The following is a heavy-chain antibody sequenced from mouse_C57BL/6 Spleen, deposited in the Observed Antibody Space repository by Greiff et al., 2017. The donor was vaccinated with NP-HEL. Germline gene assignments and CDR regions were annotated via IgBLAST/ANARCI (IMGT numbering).Heavy chain of an antibody. J-gene: IGHJ4*01. CDR2: IDPSDSYT. D-gene: IGHD2-3*01. V-gene: IGHV1-59*01. Sequence: QVQLQQPGAELVRPGTSVKLSCKASGYTFTSYWMHWVKQRPGQGLEWIGVIDPSDSYTNYNQKFKGKATLTVDTSSSTAYMQLSSLTSEDSAVYYCAEGLLRHYAMDYWGQGTSVTVSS. CDR3: AEGLLRHYAMDY. CDR1: GYTFTSYW.